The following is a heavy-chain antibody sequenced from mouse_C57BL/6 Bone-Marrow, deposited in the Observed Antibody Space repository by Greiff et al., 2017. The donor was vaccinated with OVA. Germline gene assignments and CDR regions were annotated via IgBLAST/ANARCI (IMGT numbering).Heavy chain of an antibody. J-gene: IGHJ2*01. CDR3: ARTNYYGSSYGGFDD. V-gene: IGHV15-2*01. Sequence: VQLQESGPELRSPGSSVKLSCKDFDSEVFPIAYMCWVRRKHGHGFEWFGGILPSIGRTIYGEKFEDKATLDADTLSNTTYLELNSLTSEDSAIYYCARTNYYGSSYGGFDDWGQGTTLTVSS. CDR1: DSEVFPIAY. CDR2: ILPSIGRT. D-gene: IGHD1-1*01.